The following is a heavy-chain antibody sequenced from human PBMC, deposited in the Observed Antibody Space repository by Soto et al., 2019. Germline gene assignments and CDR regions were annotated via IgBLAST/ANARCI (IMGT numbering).Heavy chain of an antibody. Sequence: GGSLRLSCAASGFTFSNYAMSWVRQPPGRGLEWVSSISGSGGSTFYTNSVKGRFTISRDNFRNTLYLQMNSLRVEDAAVYYCAIFVVSSNWYPGYLDSLAPRTLATV. CDR1: GFTFSNYA. CDR3: AIFVVSSNWYPGYLDS. J-gene: IGHJ4*02. CDR2: ISGSGGST. V-gene: IGHV3-23*01. D-gene: IGHD6-13*01.